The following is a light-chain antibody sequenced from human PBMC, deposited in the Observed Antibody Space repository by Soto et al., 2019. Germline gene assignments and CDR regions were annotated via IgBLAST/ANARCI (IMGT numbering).Light chain of an antibody. CDR3: CSYADTSIFPVV. J-gene: IGLJ2*01. Sequence: QSALTQPASVSGAPGQSITISCTGTSSDVGRYNLVSWYQQHPGKAPKVMIYDGSKRPSGPSNHFSGSKSGNTASLTISGLQAEDEAQYDCCSYADTSIFPVVFGGGTKVTVL. CDR1: SSDVGRYNL. CDR2: DGS. V-gene: IGLV2-23*03.